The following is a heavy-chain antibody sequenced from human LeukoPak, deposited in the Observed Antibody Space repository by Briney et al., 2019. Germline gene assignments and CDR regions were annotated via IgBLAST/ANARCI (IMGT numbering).Heavy chain of an antibody. V-gene: IGHV3-21*01. CDR2: ISSSSSYI. J-gene: IGHJ4*02. Sequence: GGSLRLSCAASGFTFSSYSMNWVRQAPGKGLEWVSSISSSSSYIYYADSVKGRFTISRDNAKNSLYLQMNSLRAEDTAVYYRARTGTYYDSSGYPHYYFDYWGQGTLVTVSS. CDR1: GFTFSSYS. D-gene: IGHD3-22*01. CDR3: ARTGTYYDSSGYPHYYFDY.